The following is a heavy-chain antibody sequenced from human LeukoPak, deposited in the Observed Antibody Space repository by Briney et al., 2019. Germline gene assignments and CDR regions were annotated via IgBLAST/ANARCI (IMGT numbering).Heavy chain of an antibody. Sequence: SETLSLTCTVSGGSIRSSYYYWGWIRQPPGKGLEWNGSIYDSGSTYYNPSLKSRVTISVDTSKNQFSLKLSSVTAADTAVYYCARGPTVLRFLEWFSEYYYGMDVWGQGTTVTVSS. D-gene: IGHD3-3*01. V-gene: IGHV4-39*07. CDR1: GGSIRSSYYY. CDR2: IYDSGST. J-gene: IGHJ6*02. CDR3: ARGPTVLRFLEWFSEYYYGMDV.